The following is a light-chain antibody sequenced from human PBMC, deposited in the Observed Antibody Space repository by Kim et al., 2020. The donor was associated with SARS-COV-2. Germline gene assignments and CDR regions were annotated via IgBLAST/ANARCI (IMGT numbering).Light chain of an antibody. J-gene: IGLJ2*01. V-gene: IGLV3-21*03. CDR1: NLQSRS. CDR2: DDS. Sequence: PGKTAKICCEGSNLQSRSVHWYQQKAGQAPVLVVSDDSDRRSGIPGRFSGSYSGNTATLTISSVEAGDEADDYCQVWDGDSDHVVFGGGTKVTVL. CDR3: QVWDGDSDHVV.